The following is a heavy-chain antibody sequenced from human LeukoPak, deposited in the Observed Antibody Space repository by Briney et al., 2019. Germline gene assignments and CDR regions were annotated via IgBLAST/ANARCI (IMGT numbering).Heavy chain of an antibody. V-gene: IGHV3-23*01. CDR1: GFTFNSYA. CDR2: ISGSGGST. Sequence: SGGSLRLSCAASGFTFNSYAMNWVRQAPGKGLEWVSTISGSGGSTYYADSVKGRFTISRDNSKNTLYLEMNGLRAEDTAVYYCAKDIRMDLYWGQGTLVTVSS. J-gene: IGHJ4*02. D-gene: IGHD1-14*01. CDR3: AKDIRMDLY.